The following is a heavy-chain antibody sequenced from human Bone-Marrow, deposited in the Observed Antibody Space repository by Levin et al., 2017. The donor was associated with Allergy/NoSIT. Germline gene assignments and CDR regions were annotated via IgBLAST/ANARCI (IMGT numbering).Heavy chain of an antibody. D-gene: IGHD2-8*01. CDR2: ISGSGRRT. V-gene: IGHV3-23*01. CDR1: GFTLKNYG. J-gene: IGHJ4*02. Sequence: GESLKISCAASGFTLKNYGMTWVRQAQGKGLEWVSGISGSGRRTYYADSVKGRFTISRDNSKDTLYLEMNSLRADDTAIYYCAKENGIMVYFPDYWGQGTPVSVSS. CDR3: AKENGIMVYFPDY.